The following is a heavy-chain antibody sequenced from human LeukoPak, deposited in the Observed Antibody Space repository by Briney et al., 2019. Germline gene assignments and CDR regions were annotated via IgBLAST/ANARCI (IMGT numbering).Heavy chain of an antibody. CDR2: ISYDGSNK. CDR3: ARGGSGETG. Sequence: GGSLRLSCAASGFTFSSYAMHWVRQAPGKGLEWVAVISYDGSNKYYADSVKGRFTISRDNAKNSLYLQMNSLRAEDTAVYYCARGGSGETGWGQGTLVTVSS. V-gene: IGHV3-30-3*01. J-gene: IGHJ4*02. D-gene: IGHD2-15*01. CDR1: GFTFSSYA.